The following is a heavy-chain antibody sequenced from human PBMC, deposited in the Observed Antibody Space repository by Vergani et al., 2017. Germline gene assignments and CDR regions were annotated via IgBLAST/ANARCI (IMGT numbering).Heavy chain of an antibody. CDR3: AKVGRSEVSGPFGAFDI. D-gene: IGHD6-19*01. CDR1: GFTFIMHA. Sequence: EVQLLESGGDLVQPGGSLRLSCAASGFTFIMHAMSWVRQAPGKGLEWVSTLSASDRRTHYADSVKGRFSISRDNSKNTLFLHMNSLRPEDTSVYYCAKVGRSEVSGPFGAFDIWGRGTTVTVSS. J-gene: IGHJ3*02. V-gene: IGHV3-23*01. CDR2: LSASDRRT.